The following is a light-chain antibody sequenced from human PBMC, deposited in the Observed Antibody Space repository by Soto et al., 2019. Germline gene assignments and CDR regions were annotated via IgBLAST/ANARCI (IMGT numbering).Light chain of an antibody. J-gene: IGKJ3*01. CDR3: QQTYNPPFT. CDR1: QSVTAY. CDR2: AAS. V-gene: IGKV1-39*01. Sequence: DIQMTQSPSYLSASVGDEVTITCRASQSVTAYLNWYQQKPGKAPKLLIYAASTLQSGVPSRFRGSGSGTDFTLTISNLQPEDFAAYYCQQTYNPPFTFGPGTKVDFK.